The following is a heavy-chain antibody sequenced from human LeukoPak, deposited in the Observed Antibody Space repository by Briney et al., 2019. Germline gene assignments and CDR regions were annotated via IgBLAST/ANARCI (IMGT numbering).Heavy chain of an antibody. Sequence: GGSLRLSCAASGFTFDDYGMSWVRQAPGKGLEWVSGINWNGGSTGYADSVKGRFTIPRDNAKNSLYLQMNSLRAEDTALYYCARGGTPFQYSGSYYDYWGQGTLVTVSS. D-gene: IGHD1-26*01. CDR2: INWNGGST. V-gene: IGHV3-20*04. CDR3: ARGGTPFQYSGSYYDY. J-gene: IGHJ4*02. CDR1: GFTFDDYG.